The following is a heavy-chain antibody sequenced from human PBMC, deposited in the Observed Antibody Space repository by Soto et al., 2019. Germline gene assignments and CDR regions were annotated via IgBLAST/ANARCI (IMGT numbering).Heavy chain of an antibody. J-gene: IGHJ3*02. CDR3: ARHWAIPATATDSRNAFDI. D-gene: IGHD2-15*01. V-gene: IGHV4-59*08. CDR1: GGSISSYY. CDR2: IYYSGST. Sequence: SETLSLTCTVSGGSISSYYWSWIRQPPGKGLEWIGYIYYSGSTNYNPSLKSRVTISVDTSKNQFSLKLSSVTAADTAVYYCARHWAIPATATDSRNAFDIWGQGTMVTVSS.